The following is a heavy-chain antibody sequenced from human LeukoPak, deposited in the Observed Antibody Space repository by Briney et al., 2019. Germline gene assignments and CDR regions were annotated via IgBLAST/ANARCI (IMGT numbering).Heavy chain of an antibody. CDR2: IIRKMQDGTI. CDR3: TTDSLFYGANSGREDY. V-gene: IGHV3-15*01. D-gene: IGHD4-23*01. CDR1: GFTLCIVW. Sequence: GGSLRLSCAASGFTLCIVWITWVRQAPREGLEWVVRIIRKMQDGTIDYAATVKGRFTISSDDSKNTLYLQMNSLKTEDTAVYYCTTDSLFYGANSGREDYWGQGTLVTVSS. J-gene: IGHJ4*02.